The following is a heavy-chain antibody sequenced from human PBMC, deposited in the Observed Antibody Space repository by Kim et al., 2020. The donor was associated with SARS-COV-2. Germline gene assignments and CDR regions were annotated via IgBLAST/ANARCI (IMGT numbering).Heavy chain of an antibody. J-gene: IGHJ4*02. D-gene: IGHD3-10*01. CDR3: ARGSGSGSSPGLY. Sequence: SQKVQGRVTITRDTSASTAYMGLSSLRSEDTAVYYCARGSGSGSSPGLYWGQGTLVTVSS. V-gene: IGHV1-3*01.